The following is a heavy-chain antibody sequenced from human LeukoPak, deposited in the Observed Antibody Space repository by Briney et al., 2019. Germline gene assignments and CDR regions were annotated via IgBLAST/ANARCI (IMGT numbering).Heavy chain of an antibody. V-gene: IGHV3-7*01. CDR2: KKQDGSEK. J-gene: IGHJ4*02. CDR1: GFTFSSYW. Sequence: GGSLRRSCSASGFTFSSYWMSWVRQAPGKGLEWVANKKQDGSEKYYVDSVKGRFTISRDNAKNSLYLQMNSLRAEDTAVYYCARDHYDSSGYFGVIPNYFDYWGQGTLVTVSS. D-gene: IGHD3-22*01. CDR3: ARDHYDSSGYFGVIPNYFDY.